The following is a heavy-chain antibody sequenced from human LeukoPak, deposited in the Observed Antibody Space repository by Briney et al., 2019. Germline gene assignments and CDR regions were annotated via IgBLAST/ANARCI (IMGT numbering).Heavy chain of an antibody. CDR1: GFTVSANY. V-gene: IGHV3-66*01. J-gene: IGHJ4*02. Sequence: GGSLRLSCVASGFTVSANYMSWIRQAPGKGLEWVSFLFSGGTTYYGDSVKARFTMSRDSSRNTLFLQMNSLRAEDTAVYYCARGTNGYTYGFDYWGQGTLVTVSS. D-gene: IGHD5-18*01. CDR2: LFSGGTT. CDR3: ARGTNGYTYGFDY.